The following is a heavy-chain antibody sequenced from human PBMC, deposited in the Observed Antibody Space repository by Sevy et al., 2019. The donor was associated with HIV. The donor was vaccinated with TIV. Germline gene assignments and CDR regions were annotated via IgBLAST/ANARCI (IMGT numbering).Heavy chain of an antibody. V-gene: IGHV4-34*01. CDR3: ARRRPSGYYEY. J-gene: IGHJ4*02. D-gene: IGHD3-3*01. CDR1: GGSFSGYY. Sequence: SETLSLTCAVYGGSFSGYYWSWIRQPPAKGLEWIGEINHSGSTNYNPSLKSRVTISVDTSRNQFSLKLSSVTAAEMAVYYCARRRPSGYYEYWGQGTLVTVSS. CDR2: INHSGST.